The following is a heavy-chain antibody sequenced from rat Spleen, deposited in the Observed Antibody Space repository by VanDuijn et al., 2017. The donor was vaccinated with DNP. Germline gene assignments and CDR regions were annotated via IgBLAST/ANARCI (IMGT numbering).Heavy chain of an antibody. CDR1: GFSFSDYY. CDR3: ARTPYSSYRCYFDY. CDR2: IRYDGGTT. J-gene: IGHJ2*01. V-gene: IGHV5-22*01. D-gene: IGHD1-2*01. Sequence: EVQLVESGGGLVQPGRSLKLFCAASGFSFSDYYMAWIRQAPTKGLEWVAYIRYDGGTTKYEDSVKGRFTISRDNAKNTLYLQMDSLRSADTATYFCARTPYSSYRCYFDYWGQGVMVTVSS.